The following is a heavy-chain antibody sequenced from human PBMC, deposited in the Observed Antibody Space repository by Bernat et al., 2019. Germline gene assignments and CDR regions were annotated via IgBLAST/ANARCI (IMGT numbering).Heavy chain of an antibody. CDR1: GYSISSGYY. V-gene: IGHV4-38-2*02. Sequence: QVQLQESGPGLVKPSETLSLTCAVSGYSISSGYYWGWIRQPPGKGLEWIGSLYHSGSTYYNPSLKSRVTISLDTSTNQFSLKLRSVTAAETAVYYCARDRGCSGGSCYPKAYFDYWGQGTLVTVSS. CDR2: LYHSGST. CDR3: ARDRGCSGGSCYPKAYFDY. J-gene: IGHJ4*02. D-gene: IGHD2-15*01.